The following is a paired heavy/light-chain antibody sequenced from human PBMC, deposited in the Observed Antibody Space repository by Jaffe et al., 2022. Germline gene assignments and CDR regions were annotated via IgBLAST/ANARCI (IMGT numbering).Heavy chain of an antibody. CDR3: AGTMVGRLDF. CDR2: IHPSSGST. D-gene: IGHD3-10*02. V-gene: IGHV1-46*01. J-gene: IGHJ4*02. CDR1: GFTFINYN. Sequence: QVQVVQSGAELKKPGASVKVSCKASGFTFINYNVHWVRQAPGQGLEWVGRIHPSSGSTIYAQNLQGRVTMTSDTSTSTVFMELSSLRSEDTAIYFCAGTMVGRLDFWGQGTQVTVSS.
Light chain of an antibody. CDR1: TGPVSNGHY. CDR3: SLSFSGFTV. J-gene: IGLJ3*02. CDR2: DTS. Sequence: QAVVTQEPSLTVSPGGTVTLTCGSNTGPVSNGHYPYWFQQEPGQAPRTLIYDTSIKDSRTPARFSGSLLGGKAALTLSGALPEDEAFYYCSLSFSGFTVFGGGTKLTVL. V-gene: IGLV7-46*01.